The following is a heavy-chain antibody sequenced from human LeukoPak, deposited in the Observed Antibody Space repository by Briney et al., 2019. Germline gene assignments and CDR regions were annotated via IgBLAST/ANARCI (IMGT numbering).Heavy chain of an antibody. CDR3: ARVWMATIS. D-gene: IGHD5-24*01. V-gene: IGHV3-33*01. J-gene: IGHJ4*02. CDR1: GFTFSSYG. CDR2: IWYDGSDK. Sequence: GGSLRLSCAASGFTFSSYGIHWVRQAPGKGLEWVAVIWYDGSDKYYADSVKGRFTISRDNAKNSLYLQMNSLRAEDTAVYYCARVWMATISWGQGTLVTVSS.